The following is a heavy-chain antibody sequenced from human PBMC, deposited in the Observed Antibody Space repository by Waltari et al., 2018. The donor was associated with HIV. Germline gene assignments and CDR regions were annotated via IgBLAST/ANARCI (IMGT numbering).Heavy chain of an antibody. D-gene: IGHD1-26*01. J-gene: IGHJ4*02. V-gene: IGHV3-30-3*01. CDR3: ATTLGGSGYFDY. CDR2: ISYDGSNK. CDR1: GFTFSSYA. Sequence: QVQLVESGGGVVQPGRSLRLSCAASGFTFSSYAMHWVRQAPGKGLEWVAVISYDGSNKYYADSVKGRFTISRDISKNTLYLQMNSLRAEDTAVYYCATTLGGSGYFDYWGQGTLVTVSS.